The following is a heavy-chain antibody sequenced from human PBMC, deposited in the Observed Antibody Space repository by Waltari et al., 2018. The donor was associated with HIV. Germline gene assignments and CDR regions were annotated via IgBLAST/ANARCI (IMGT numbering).Heavy chain of an antibody. CDR1: GFTFGDFA. J-gene: IGHJ4*02. CDR2: ISWNSANT. V-gene: IGHV3-9*01. D-gene: IGHD3-10*01. CDR3: AKEGVWRGSRSYYYFDH. Sequence: EVQLVDSGGNLVQSGRSLRLSCAASGFTFGDFAMPWVRRGPGKGLEWVSGISWNSANTDYVDSGKGRFTIARDNAKNALYLQMNSLRAEDTALYFCAKEGVWRGSRSYYYFDHWGQGTLVSVSS.